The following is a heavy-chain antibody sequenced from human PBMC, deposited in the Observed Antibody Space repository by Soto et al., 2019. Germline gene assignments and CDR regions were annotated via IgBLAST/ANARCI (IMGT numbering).Heavy chain of an antibody. CDR3: ASVPPQSSSYYYYGMDV. Sequence: SETLSLTCTVSGGSISSGDYYWSWIRQPPGKGLEWIGYIYYSGSTYYNPSLKSRVTISVDTSKNQFSLKLSSVTAADTAVYYCASVPPQSSSYYYYGMDVWGQGTTVTVSS. CDR2: IYYSGST. J-gene: IGHJ6*02. D-gene: IGHD6-6*01. CDR1: GGSISSGDYY. V-gene: IGHV4-30-4*01.